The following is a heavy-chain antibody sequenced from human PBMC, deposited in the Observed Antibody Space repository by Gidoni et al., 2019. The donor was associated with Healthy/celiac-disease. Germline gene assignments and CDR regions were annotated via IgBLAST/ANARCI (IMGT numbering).Heavy chain of an antibody. CDR1: GGSFSSYA. CDR2: IIPSCGTA. CDR3: ARGGDSSGYYSNGPHWYFDL. D-gene: IGHD3-22*01. V-gene: IGHV1-69*01. J-gene: IGHJ2*01. Sequence: QVQLVQSGAEVKKPGSSVKFSCKASGGSFSSYALIRVRQAPGQGLEWMGGIIPSCGTANYAQKFQGRVTITADESTSTAYMELSSLRSEDTAVYYCARGGDSSGYYSNGPHWYFDLWGRGTLVTVSS.